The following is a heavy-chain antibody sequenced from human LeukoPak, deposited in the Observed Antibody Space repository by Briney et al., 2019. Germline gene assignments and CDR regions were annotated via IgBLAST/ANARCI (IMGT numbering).Heavy chain of an antibody. CDR1: GFTSITYG. CDR3: AKTPKSLTGYRNPSYYFDY. CDR2: IGGSGTRT. D-gene: IGHD3-9*01. J-gene: IGHJ4*02. Sequence: GGSLRLSCSASGFTSITYGMNWVRQAPGKGLEWVSGIGGSGTRTYNADCVKGRFTISRDNSKNTLYLQMNSLRAEDTAVYYCAKTPKSLTGYRNPSYYFDYWGQGTLVTVSS. V-gene: IGHV3-23*01.